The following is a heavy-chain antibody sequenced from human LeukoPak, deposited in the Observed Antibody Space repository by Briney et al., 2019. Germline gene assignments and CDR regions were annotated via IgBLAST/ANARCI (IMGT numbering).Heavy chain of an antibody. CDR2: ISSSGSTI. CDR1: GFTFSSYE. D-gene: IGHD1-1*01. CDR3: ARELLERLGYYYYYYMDV. V-gene: IGHV3-48*03. J-gene: IGHJ6*03. Sequence: GGSLRLSCAASGFTFSSYEMNWVRRAPGKGLEWVSYISSSGSTIYYADSVKGRFTISRDNAKNSLYLQMNSLRAEDTAVYYCARELLERLGYYYYYYMDVWGKGTTVTISS.